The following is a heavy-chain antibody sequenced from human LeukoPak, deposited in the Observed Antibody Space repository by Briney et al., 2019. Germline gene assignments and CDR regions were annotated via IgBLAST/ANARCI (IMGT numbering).Heavy chain of an antibody. Sequence: SETLSLTCTVSGGSISSYYWSWIRQPPGKGLEWIGYIYYSGSTNYNPSLKSRVTISVDRSKNQFSLKLSSVTAADTAVYYCARGFLWHFDYWGQGTLVTVSS. D-gene: IGHD3-3*01. CDR2: IYYSGST. J-gene: IGHJ4*02. CDR1: GGSISSYY. V-gene: IGHV4-59*12. CDR3: ARGFLWHFDY.